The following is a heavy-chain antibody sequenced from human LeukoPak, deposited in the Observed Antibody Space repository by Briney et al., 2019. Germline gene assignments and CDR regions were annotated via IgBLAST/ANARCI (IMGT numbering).Heavy chain of an antibody. CDR1: GLIVSNYW. D-gene: IGHD5/OR15-5a*01. J-gene: IGHJ6*02. V-gene: IGHV3-7*01. CDR3: ANVFYYGMEV. Sequence: PGGPLRLSCAASGLIVSNYWMSWVRQAPGKGLEWVANIKQDGSEKYYVDSVKGRFTISRDNVKNSLYLQMNSLRAEDTAVYYCANVFYYGMEVWGQGTRSPSP. CDR2: IKQDGSEK.